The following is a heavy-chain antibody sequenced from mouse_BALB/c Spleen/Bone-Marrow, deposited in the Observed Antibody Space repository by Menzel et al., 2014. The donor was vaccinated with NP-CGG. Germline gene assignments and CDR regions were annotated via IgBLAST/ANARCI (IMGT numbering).Heavy chain of an antibody. CDR2: IDPSDSYT. D-gene: IGHD2-1*01. V-gene: IGHV1-69*02. Sequence: QVQLQQSGAELVKPGASVKLSCKASGYTFTSYWMHWVKQRPRQGLEWIGEIDPSDSYTNYNQKFKGKATLTVDKSSSTAYMQLSSLTSEDSAVYYCARGLYGNSGYWGQGTTLTVSS. CDR1: GYTFTSYW. J-gene: IGHJ2*01. CDR3: ARGLYGNSGY.